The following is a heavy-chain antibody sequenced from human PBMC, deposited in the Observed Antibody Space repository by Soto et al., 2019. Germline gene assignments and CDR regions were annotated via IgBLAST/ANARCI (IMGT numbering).Heavy chain of an antibody. CDR3: AKDSWYYDSSGHFDY. CDR2: ISYDGSNK. J-gene: IGHJ4*02. D-gene: IGHD3-22*01. Sequence: QVQLVESGGGVVQPGRSLRLSCAASGFTFSSYGMHWVRQAPGKGLEWVAVISYDGSNKYYADSVKGRFTISRDNSKNMLYLQMNSLRAEDTAVYYCAKDSWYYDSSGHFDYWGQVTLVTVSS. CDR1: GFTFSSYG. V-gene: IGHV3-30*18.